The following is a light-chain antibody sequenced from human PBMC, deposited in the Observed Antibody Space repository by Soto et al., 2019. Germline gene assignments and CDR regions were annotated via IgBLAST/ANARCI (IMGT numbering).Light chain of an antibody. Sequence: DIQMTQSPSSLSASIGDRVTITCRASQSISTSLNWYQQKPGKAPNLLIYAAYNLHSGVPSRFIGSWSGVDFTHTISSLQPEDFATYYCQQSYNTPRSFGQGTKVEIK. J-gene: IGKJ1*01. CDR3: QQSYNTPRS. CDR1: QSISTS. CDR2: AAY. V-gene: IGKV1-39*01.